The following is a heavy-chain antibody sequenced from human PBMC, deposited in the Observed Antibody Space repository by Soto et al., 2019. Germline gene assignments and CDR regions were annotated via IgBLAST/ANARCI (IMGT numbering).Heavy chain of an antibody. D-gene: IGHD4-17*01. J-gene: IGHJ4*02. Sequence: PGGSLRLSCAASGFTFSSYEMNWVRQAPGKGLEWVSYISSSGSTIYYADSVKGRFTISRDNAKNSLYLQMNSLRAEDTAVYYCASSSTTVPSSVAYSGQGTPVTVSS. V-gene: IGHV3-48*03. CDR3: ASSSTTVPSSVAY. CDR1: GFTFSSYE. CDR2: ISSSGSTI.